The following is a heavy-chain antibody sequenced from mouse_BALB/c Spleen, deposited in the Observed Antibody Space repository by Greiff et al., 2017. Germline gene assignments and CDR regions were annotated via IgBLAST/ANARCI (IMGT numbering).Heavy chain of an antibody. CDR2: IWSGGST. CDR3: ARIYDRYWYFDV. J-gene: IGHJ1*01. D-gene: IGHD2-12*01. CDR1: GFSLTSYG. Sequence: VQLQESGPGLVQPSQSLSITCTVSGFSLTSYGVHWVRQSPGKGLEWLGVIWSGGSTDYNAAFISRLSISKDNSKSQVFFKMNSLQANDTAIYYCARIYDRYWYFDVWGAGTTVTVSS. V-gene: IGHV2-2*02.